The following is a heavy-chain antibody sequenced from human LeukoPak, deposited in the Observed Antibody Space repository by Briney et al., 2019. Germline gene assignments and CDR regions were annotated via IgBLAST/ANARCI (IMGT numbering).Heavy chain of an antibody. CDR2: ISANGVRA. Sequence: GGSLRLSCATSGFTFITYAMSWVRQAPGKGLEWVAGISANGVRAYYADSLKGRFTISRDNSKNTVHVEINSLRAEDTAVYYCTKKGESLDYYYIDYWGRGTTVTVSS. D-gene: IGHD3-10*01. V-gene: IGHV3-23*01. J-gene: IGHJ6*02. CDR1: GFTFITYA. CDR3: TKKGESLDYYYIDY.